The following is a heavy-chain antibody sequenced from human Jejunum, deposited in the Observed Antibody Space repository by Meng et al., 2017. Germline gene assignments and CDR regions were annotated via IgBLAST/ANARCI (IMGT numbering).Heavy chain of an antibody. Sequence: VGRVGAGGGLTQPGGTRRLSCAASGFTVSSNYMSWVRQAPGKGLEWVSVIYSGGSTYYADSVKGRFTISRDNSRNTLYLQMNSLRADDTAVYYCVREQYESRGHWGQGTLVTVSS. CDR1: GFTVSSNY. CDR2: IYSGGST. D-gene: IGHD3-22*01. V-gene: IGHV3-53*01. J-gene: IGHJ4*02. CDR3: VREQYESRGH.